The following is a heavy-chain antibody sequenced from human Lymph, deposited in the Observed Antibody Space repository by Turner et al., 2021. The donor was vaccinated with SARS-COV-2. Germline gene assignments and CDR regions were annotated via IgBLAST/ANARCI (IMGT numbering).Heavy chain of an antibody. D-gene: IGHD3-3*01. Sequence: QVQLVQSGAEVTKPGASAKVSCKASGYTFTSYALHWVLQAPGQRLEWMGWINGGNDNTKYSQKFKGRVTITRDTSASTAYMERSSMRSEETAVYYCARGKSQLLRLLEWIVSLDYWGQGTLVTVSS. CDR2: INGGNDNT. CDR1: GYTFTSYA. J-gene: IGHJ4*02. CDR3: ARGKSQLLRLLEWIVSLDY. V-gene: IGHV1-3*01.